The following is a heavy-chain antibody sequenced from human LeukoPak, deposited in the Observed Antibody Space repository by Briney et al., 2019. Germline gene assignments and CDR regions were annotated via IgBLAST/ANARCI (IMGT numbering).Heavy chain of an antibody. J-gene: IGHJ4*02. CDR3: ARDRGGAEPFDY. D-gene: IGHD1-26*01. V-gene: IGHV3-21*01. Sequence: PGGSLRLSCAASGFTFSSYSMNWVRQAPGKGLEWVSSISSSSSYIYYADSVKGRFTISRDNAKNSLYLQMNSLRAEDTAVYYCARDRGGAEPFDYWGQGTLVTVSS. CDR1: GFTFSSYS. CDR2: ISSSSSYI.